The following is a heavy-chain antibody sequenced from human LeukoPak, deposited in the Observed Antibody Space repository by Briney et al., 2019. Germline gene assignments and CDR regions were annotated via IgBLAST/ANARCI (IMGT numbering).Heavy chain of an antibody. Sequence: GGSLRLSCAASGFTFSSYSMNWVRQAPGKGLEWVSYISSSSSTIYYADSVKGRFTTSRDNAKNSLYLQMNSLRAEDTAVYYCARDRLRDGYGGGLWGQGTLVTVSS. CDR1: GFTFSSYS. J-gene: IGHJ4*02. D-gene: IGHD5-24*01. V-gene: IGHV3-48*01. CDR3: ARDRLRDGYGGGL. CDR2: ISSSSSTI.